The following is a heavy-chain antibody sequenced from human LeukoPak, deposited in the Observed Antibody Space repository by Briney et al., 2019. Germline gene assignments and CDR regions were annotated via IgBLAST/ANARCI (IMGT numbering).Heavy chain of an antibody. D-gene: IGHD6-13*01. CDR2: IIPVFGTA. CDR1: GGTFSSYA. Sequence: GASVKVSCKASGGTFSSYAISWVRQAPGQGLEWMGGIIPVFGTANYAQEFQGRVTITADESTSTAYMELSSLRSEDTAVYYCASGIAAAGIFDYWGQGTLATVSS. V-gene: IGHV1-69*13. CDR3: ASGIAAAGIFDY. J-gene: IGHJ4*02.